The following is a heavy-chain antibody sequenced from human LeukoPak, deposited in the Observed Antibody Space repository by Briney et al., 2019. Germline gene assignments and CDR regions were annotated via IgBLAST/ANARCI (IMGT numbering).Heavy chain of an antibody. J-gene: IGHJ4*01. V-gene: IGHV1-2*06. D-gene: IGHD3-10*01. CDR3: SXXSIKXXXXXX. CDR1: GYTFTGYY. CDR2: INPNSGGT. Sequence: ASVKVSCKASGYTFTGYYMHWVRQAPGQGLEWMGRINPNSGGTNYVQKFQGRVTMTRDTSISTASMELSRLRSDDTAVYYCSXXSIKXXXXXXXXXXTLVTVSS.